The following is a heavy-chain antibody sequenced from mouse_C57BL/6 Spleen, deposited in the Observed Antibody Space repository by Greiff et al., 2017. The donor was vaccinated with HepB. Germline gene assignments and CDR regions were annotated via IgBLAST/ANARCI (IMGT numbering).Heavy chain of an antibody. CDR2: ISSGGSYT. V-gene: IGHV5-6*01. D-gene: IGHD2-5*01. J-gene: IGHJ2*01. CDR3: ARRDSNYVDY. Sequence: EVQVVESGGDLVKPGGSLKLSCAASGFTFSSYGMSWVRQTPDKRLEWVATISSGGSYTYYPDSVKGRFTISRDNAKNTLYLQMSSLKSEDTAMYYCARRDSNYVDYWGQGTTLTVSS. CDR1: GFTFSSYG.